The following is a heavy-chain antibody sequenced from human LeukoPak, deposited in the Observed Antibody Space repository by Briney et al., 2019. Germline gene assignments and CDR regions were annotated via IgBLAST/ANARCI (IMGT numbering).Heavy chain of an antibody. J-gene: IGHJ6*03. D-gene: IGHD4-17*01. CDR2: IYSGGST. CDR1: GFTVSSNY. V-gene: IGHV3-66*01. Sequence: GSLRLSCAASGFTVSSNYMSWVRQAPGKGLEWVSVIYSGGSTYYADSVKGRFTISRDNSKNTLYLQMNSLRAEDTAVYYCARDKGSGGDYAPYYYMDVWGKGTTVTISS. CDR3: ARDKGSGGDYAPYYYMDV.